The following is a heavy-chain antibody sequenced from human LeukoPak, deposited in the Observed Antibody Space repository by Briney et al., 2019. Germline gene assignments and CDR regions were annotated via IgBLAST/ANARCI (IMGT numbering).Heavy chain of an antibody. CDR2: ISSSDSTI. Sequence: GGSLRLSCAASGFTFSSYEMNWVRQAPGKGLEWVSCISSSDSTIYYADSVKGRFTISRDNAKNSLYLQMNSLRAEDTAVYYCARVAINDYGDYFDYWGQGTLVTVSS. CDR1: GFTFSSYE. D-gene: IGHD4-17*01. J-gene: IGHJ4*02. CDR3: ARVAINDYGDYFDY. V-gene: IGHV3-48*03.